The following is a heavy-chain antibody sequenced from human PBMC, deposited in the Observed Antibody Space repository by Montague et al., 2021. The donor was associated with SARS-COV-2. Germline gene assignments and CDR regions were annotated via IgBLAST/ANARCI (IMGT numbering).Heavy chain of an antibody. CDR2: ISYDGNNK. J-gene: IGHJ4*02. V-gene: IGHV3-30*04. CDR1: RFTFSSYA. D-gene: IGHD3-22*01. CDR3: ASDPDDYDSSGPFDY. Sequence: SLRLSCAASRFTFSSYAMHWVRRAPGKGLEWVAVISYDGNNKYYADSVRGRFTISRDDSKNTLYLQMNSLRANDSAVYYRASDPDDYDSSGPFDYWGQGTLVTVSS.